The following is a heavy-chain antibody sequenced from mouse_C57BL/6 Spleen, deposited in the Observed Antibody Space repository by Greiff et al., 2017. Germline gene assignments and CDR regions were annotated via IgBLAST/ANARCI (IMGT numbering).Heavy chain of an antibody. Sequence: QVQLQQPGAELAKPGASVKVSCKASGYTFTSYWMHWVKQRPGQGLEWIGRLHPSDSDTNYNQKFKGKATLTVDKSSSTAYTQLSSLTSEDSAVYYCAMEDYGYTGGCAYGGQGTLVTVSA. J-gene: IGHJ3*01. CDR2: LHPSDSDT. CDR1: GYTFTSYW. CDR3: AMEDYGYTGGCAY. D-gene: IGHD2-2*01. V-gene: IGHV1-74*01.